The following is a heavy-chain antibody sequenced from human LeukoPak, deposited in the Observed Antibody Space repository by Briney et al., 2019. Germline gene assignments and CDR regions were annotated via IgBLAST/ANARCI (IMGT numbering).Heavy chain of an antibody. CDR3: AKPTVTTSGYYFDY. CDR1: GFTFSSYE. CDR2: ISSSAYTI. D-gene: IGHD4-17*01. J-gene: IGHJ4*02. Sequence: PGGSLRLSCAASGFTFSSYEMNWVRQAPGKGLEWVSYISSSAYTIYYADSVKGRFTISRDNSKNTLYLQMNSLRAEDTGVYYCAKPTVTTSGYYFDYWGQGTLVTVSS. V-gene: IGHV3-48*03.